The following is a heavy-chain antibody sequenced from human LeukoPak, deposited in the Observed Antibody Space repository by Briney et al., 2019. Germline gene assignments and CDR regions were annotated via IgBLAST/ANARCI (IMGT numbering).Heavy chain of an antibody. CDR3: LLQMTYGELSDPDF. D-gene: IGHD3-16*02. Sequence: GGSLRLSCAASNFTFNSYGMHWVRQAPGKGLDWVAVISYDGTDVYYADSVKGRFTISRDSAMNSVSLQINSLRAEDTAVYYCLLQMTYGELSDPDFRGQGTLVTVSS. CDR2: ISYDGTDV. V-gene: IGHV3-30*03. J-gene: IGHJ4*02. CDR1: NFTFNSYG.